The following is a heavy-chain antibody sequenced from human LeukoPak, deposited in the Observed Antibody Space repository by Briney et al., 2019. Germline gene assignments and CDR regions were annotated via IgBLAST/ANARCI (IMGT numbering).Heavy chain of an antibody. D-gene: IGHD3-22*01. CDR2: ISYDGSNK. CDR1: GFTFSSYA. CDR3: AKGGTMIVVDWFDP. V-gene: IGHV3-30-3*01. J-gene: IGHJ5*02. Sequence: QPGGSLRLSCAASGFTFSSYAMHWVRQAPGKGLEWVAVISYDGSNKYYADSVKGRFTISRDNSKNTQHLQMNSLRAEDTAVYYCAKGGTMIVVDWFDPWGQGTLVTVSS.